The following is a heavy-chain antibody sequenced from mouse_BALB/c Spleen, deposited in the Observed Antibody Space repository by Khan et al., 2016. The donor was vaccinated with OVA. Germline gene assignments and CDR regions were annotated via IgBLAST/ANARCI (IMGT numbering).Heavy chain of an antibody. CDR3: SRPYYGSAWFAY. Sequence: QVQLQQSGPGLVAPSQSLSIICTVSGFSLSSYGVHWVRQPPGKGLEWVGVMWAGGSTNYNSALVSGLSISINNSKSQVFLKMNSLQTDDNAMYCCSRPYYGSAWFAYWGQGTLVTVSA. J-gene: IGHJ3*01. CDR2: MWAGGST. CDR1: GFSLSSYG. V-gene: IGHV2-9*02. D-gene: IGHD1-1*01.